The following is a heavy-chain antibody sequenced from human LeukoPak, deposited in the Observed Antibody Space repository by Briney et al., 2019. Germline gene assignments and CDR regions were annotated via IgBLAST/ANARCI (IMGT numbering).Heavy chain of an antibody. CDR1: GYNFTGYY. D-gene: IGHD6-19*01. CDR3: ARDQRWLVQGEFDY. CDR2: NNPNSGGT. V-gene: IGHV1-2*02. J-gene: IGHJ4*02. Sequence: ASVKVSCKASGYNFTGYYMHWVRQAPGQGLEWMGWNNPNSGGTNYAQKFQGRVTMTRDTSISTAYMELSRLRSDDTAVYYCARDQRWLVQGEFDYWGQGTLGTVSS.